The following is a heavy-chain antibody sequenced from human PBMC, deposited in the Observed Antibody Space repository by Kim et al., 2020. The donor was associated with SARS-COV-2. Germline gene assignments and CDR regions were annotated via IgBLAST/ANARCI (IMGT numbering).Heavy chain of an antibody. CDR1: GFTFDDYA. D-gene: IGHD6-13*01. V-gene: IGHV3-9*01. CDR3: AKDLWQQLSGMDV. J-gene: IGHJ6*02. CDR2: ISWNSGSI. Sequence: GGSLRLSCAASGFTFDDYAMHWVRQAPGKGLEWVSGISWNSGSIGYADSVKGRFTISRDNAKNSLYLQMNSLRAEDTALYYCAKDLWQQLSGMDVWGQGTTVTVSS.